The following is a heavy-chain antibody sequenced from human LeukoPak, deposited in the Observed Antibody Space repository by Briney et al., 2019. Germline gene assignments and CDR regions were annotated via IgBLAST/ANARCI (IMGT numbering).Heavy chain of an antibody. Sequence: SETLSLTCAVSGASISSSTNWWSWVRQPPGKGLEWIGEIYHSGSTNYNPSLKSRVTMSIDKSKNQFSLKLSSVTAADTAVYYCASKIAGPLGELSPGYWGQGTLVTVSS. V-gene: IGHV4-4*02. J-gene: IGHJ4*02. CDR3: ASKIAGPLGELSPGY. D-gene: IGHD3-16*02. CDR2: IYHSGST. CDR1: GASISSSTNW.